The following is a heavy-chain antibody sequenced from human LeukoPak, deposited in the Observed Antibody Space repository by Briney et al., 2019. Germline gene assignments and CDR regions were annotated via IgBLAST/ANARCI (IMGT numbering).Heavy chain of an antibody. V-gene: IGHV3-23*01. CDR1: GFTFSSYA. CDR3: ARVSSSYFDS. Sequence: PGGSLRLSCATSGFTFSSYAMNWVRQAPGKGLECVSFISTSGDFTYYAASVKGRFTISRDNSNHTLYLRMNTLRAEDTALYYCARVSSSYFDSWGQGTLVTVSS. CDR2: ISTSGDFT. J-gene: IGHJ4*02.